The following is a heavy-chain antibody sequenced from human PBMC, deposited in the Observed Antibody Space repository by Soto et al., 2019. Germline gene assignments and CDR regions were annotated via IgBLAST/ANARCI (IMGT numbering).Heavy chain of an antibody. D-gene: IGHD3-3*02. CDR3: ARHSLALRKNNWFDP. Sequence: PSETLSLTCNVSGASIYTYYWNWIRQSPGKGLEWIGSIFYLGSSYYNPSLKSRVTMSVDTSKNQFSLRLRSVTAADTALYFCARHSLALRKNNWFDPWGQGIMVTVSS. CDR2: IFYLGSS. J-gene: IGHJ5*02. CDR1: GASIYTYY. V-gene: IGHV4-59*04.